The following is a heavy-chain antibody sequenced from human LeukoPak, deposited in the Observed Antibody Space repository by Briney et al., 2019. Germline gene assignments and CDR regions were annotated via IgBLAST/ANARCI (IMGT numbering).Heavy chain of an antibody. Sequence: GGSLRLSCEASGFNFRTYGMSWVRQAPGKGLEWVSFISGFGGATDYADSVKGRFTISRDNSKNIVYLQMNSLRAEDTAVYYCAKDSISVSGNYLLGGTFDFWSQGTLVAVSS. CDR3: AKDSISVSGNYLLGGTFDF. D-gene: IGHD3-22*01. V-gene: IGHV3-23*01. J-gene: IGHJ4*02. CDR2: ISGFGGAT. CDR1: GFNFRTYG.